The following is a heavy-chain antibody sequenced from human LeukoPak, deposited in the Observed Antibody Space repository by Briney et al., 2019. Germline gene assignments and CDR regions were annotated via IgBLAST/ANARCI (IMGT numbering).Heavy chain of an antibody. J-gene: IGHJ4*02. D-gene: IGHD3-22*01. Sequence: GGSLRLSCAAYGYTFGDYGMSWVRQVPGKGLEWVSGTNRRGDITGYADFVKGRFTMSRDNAKNSLYLQMNSLRAEDTAVYYCTKTLYYSDSSGYGYWGQGTLVTVSS. CDR2: TNRRGDIT. CDR3: TKTLYYSDSSGYGY. CDR1: GYTFGDYG. V-gene: IGHV3-20*04.